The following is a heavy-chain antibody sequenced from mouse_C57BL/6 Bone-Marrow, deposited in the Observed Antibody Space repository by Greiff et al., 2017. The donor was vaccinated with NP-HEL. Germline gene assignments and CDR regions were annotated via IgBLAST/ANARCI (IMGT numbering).Heavy chain of an antibody. CDR3: ATGTRFDY. J-gene: IGHJ2*01. V-gene: IGHV1-69*01. CDR2: IDPSDSST. Sequence: QVQLQQPGPELVLPAASVKLSCTASGYSFTSYWMHWVKQRPGQGLEWIGEIDPSDSSTNYNQTFKGKSTFTVDKSSSTAYMQLSSLTAEDTAVYYCATGTRFDYWGQGTTLTVSS. CDR1: GYSFTSYW. D-gene: IGHD4-1*01.